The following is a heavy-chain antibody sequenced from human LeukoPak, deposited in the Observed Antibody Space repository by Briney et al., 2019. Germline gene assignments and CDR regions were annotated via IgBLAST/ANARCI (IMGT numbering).Heavy chain of an antibody. CDR2: ISAYNGYT. V-gene: IGHV1-18*01. J-gene: IGHJ6*02. D-gene: IGHD3-10*01. CDR3: VREVTMVRGVITFYHYNGMDV. CDR1: GYTFNSYG. Sequence: ASVKVSCKASGYTFNSYGISWVRQAPGQGLEWMGWISAYNGYTNYAQKFQGRVTMTTDASTSTAYMDLRSLRSDDTAVYYCVREVTMVRGVITFYHYNGMDVWGQGTAVTVYS.